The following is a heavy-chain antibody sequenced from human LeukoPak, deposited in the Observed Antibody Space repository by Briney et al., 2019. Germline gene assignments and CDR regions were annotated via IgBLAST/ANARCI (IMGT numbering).Heavy chain of an antibody. V-gene: IGHV3-48*01. CDR2: ISSSSSTI. CDR1: GFTFSSYS. CDR3: ARPGRMDSSGWQPNDY. Sequence: PGGSLRLSCAASGFTFSSYSMNWVRQAPGKGLGWVSYISSSSSTIYYADSVKGRFTISRDNAKNSLYLQMNSLRAEDTAVYYCARPGRMDSSGWQPNDYWGQGTLVTVSS. J-gene: IGHJ4*02. D-gene: IGHD6-19*01.